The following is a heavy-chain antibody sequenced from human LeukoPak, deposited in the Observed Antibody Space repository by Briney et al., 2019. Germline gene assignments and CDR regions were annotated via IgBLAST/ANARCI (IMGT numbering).Heavy chain of an antibody. CDR1: GFTCSAFW. CDR3: AREPEDIVVVVAATPVWFDP. J-gene: IGHJ5*02. V-gene: IGHV3-48*02. D-gene: IGHD2-15*01. Sequence: GGSLSFSCSASGFTCSAFWMRWVRQAPGQGLEGVSYICSSSTIYYPDSVKGRFTISRDNAKNSLYLQRKSLRDEDTAVYYWAREPEDIVVVVAATPVWFDPWGQGTLVTVSS. CDR2: ICSSSTI.